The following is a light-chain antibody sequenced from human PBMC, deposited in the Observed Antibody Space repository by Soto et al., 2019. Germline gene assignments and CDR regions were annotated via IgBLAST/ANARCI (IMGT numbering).Light chain of an antibody. J-gene: IGKJ5*01. V-gene: IGKV3-20*01. CDR1: HSVTRY. CDR2: DAS. Sequence: EFLWRQSPGTLSLSPGESATLSCRASHSVTRYVAWYQQKPGQAPRLLISDASGRATGIPDRFSGSGSETDFTLTISRLEPEDFAVYYCQQHGTSPITFGQGTRLEIK. CDR3: QQHGTSPIT.